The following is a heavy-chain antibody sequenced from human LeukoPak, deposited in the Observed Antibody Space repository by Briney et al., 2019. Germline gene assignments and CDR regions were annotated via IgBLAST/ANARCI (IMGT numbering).Heavy chain of an antibody. CDR1: GGTFSSYA. CDR2: IIPIFGTA. CDR3: AGGLRAYYYYYYMDV. D-gene: IGHD5/OR15-5a*01. Sequence: ASVKVSCKASGGTFSSYAISWVRQAPGQGLEWMGGIIPIFGTANYAQKFQGRVTITTDESTSTAYMELSSLRSEDTAVYYCAGGLRAYYYYYYMDVRGKGTTVTVSS. V-gene: IGHV1-69*05. J-gene: IGHJ6*03.